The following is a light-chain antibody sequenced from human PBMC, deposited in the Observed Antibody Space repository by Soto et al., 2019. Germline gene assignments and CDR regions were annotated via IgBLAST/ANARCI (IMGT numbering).Light chain of an antibody. CDR3: SSSSGSSTVV. CDR1: SSDVGGYHY. Sequence: QSALTQPASVSGSPGQSITISCTGTSSDVGGYHYVSWYQQHPGKATTLMIYDVRNRPSGVSSRFSCFKSCNTAALTISGRLAEDEADDYCSSSSGSSTVVFGGGTKLTVL. V-gene: IGLV2-14*01. CDR2: DVR. J-gene: IGLJ2*01.